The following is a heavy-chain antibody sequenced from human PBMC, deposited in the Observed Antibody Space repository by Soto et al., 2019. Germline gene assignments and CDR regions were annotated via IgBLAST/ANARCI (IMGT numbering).Heavy chain of an antibody. CDR1: GYTFTSYD. V-gene: IGHV1-8*01. Sequence: ASVKLSCNASGYTFTSYDINWVRQATRQGLEWMGWMNPNSGNTGYAQKLQGRVTMTRNTSISTAYMELSSLRSEDTAVYYCARNIVVVPAAIKGTFYYYYYMDVWGKGTTVTVSS. D-gene: IGHD2-2*01. J-gene: IGHJ6*03. CDR2: MNPNSGNT. CDR3: ARNIVVVPAAIKGTFYYYYYMDV.